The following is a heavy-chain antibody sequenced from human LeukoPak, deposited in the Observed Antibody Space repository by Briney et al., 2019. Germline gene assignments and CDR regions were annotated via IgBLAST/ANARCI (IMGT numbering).Heavy chain of an antibody. CDR2: ISSSSSYI. CDR3: ARDVSWFGDPL. V-gene: IGHV3-21*01. Sequence: GGSLRLSCAASGFTFSSYSMNWVRQAPGKGLEWVSSISSSSSYIYYADSVKGRFTISRDNAKNSLYLQMNSLRAEDTAVYYCARDVSWFGDPLWGQGTLVSVSS. CDR1: GFTFSSYS. J-gene: IGHJ4*02. D-gene: IGHD3-10*01.